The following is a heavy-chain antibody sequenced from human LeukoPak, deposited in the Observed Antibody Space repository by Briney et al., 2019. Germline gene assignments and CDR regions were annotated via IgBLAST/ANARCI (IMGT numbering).Heavy chain of an antibody. V-gene: IGHV6-1*01. J-gene: IGHJ4*02. CDR1: GDSVSSDRVA. D-gene: IGHD6-19*01. CDR3: ARSQTTVAFDY. Sequence: TSQTLSLTCAISGDSVSSDRVAWNWIRQSQSRGLEWLGRAYFRSQWYNDYAVSVQSRISINPDTSKNQFSLQLSSVTAEDTAVYYCARSQTTVAFDYWGQGSLVAVSS. CDR2: AYFRSQWYN.